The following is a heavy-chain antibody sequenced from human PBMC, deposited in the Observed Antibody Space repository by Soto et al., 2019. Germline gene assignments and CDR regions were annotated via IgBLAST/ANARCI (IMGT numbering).Heavy chain of an antibody. CDR1: GFTFSTYW. D-gene: IGHD3-10*01. J-gene: IGHJ6*02. Sequence: EVQLVESGGGLVQPGGSLRLSCAASGFTFSTYWIHWVRQAPGKGLVWVSRINSDGSSTNYADSVKGRFTISRDNAKNTLFLQMNSLRAEGTAVYYCARDRWGGGRDMDVWGQGTTVTVSS. V-gene: IGHV3-74*01. CDR3: ARDRWGGGRDMDV. CDR2: INSDGSST.